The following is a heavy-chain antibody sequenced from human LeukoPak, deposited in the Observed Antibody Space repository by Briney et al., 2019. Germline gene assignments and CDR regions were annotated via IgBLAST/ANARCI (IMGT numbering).Heavy chain of an antibody. CDR2: INPNSGGT. CDR1: GYTFTGYY. Sequence: ASVKVSCKASGYTFTGYYMHWVRQAPGQGLEWMGWINPNSGGTNYAQKFQGRVTMTRDTSISPAYMDLSRLRSADTAVYYCARGRGRVAGTVKINDAFDIWGQGTMVTVSS. V-gene: IGHV1-2*02. D-gene: IGHD6-19*01. J-gene: IGHJ3*02. CDR3: ARGRGRVAGTVKINDAFDI.